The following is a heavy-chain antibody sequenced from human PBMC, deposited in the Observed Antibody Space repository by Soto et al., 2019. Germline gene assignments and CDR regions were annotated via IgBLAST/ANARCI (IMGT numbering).Heavy chain of an antibody. Sequence: QVQLQESGPGLVKPSGTLSLTCAVSGGSISSSNWWSWVRQPPGKGLEWIGEIYHSGSTNYNPSRKSRVTISVDKSKNQFSLKLSSVTAADTAVYYCARVYPLVPWEYYFDYWGQGTLVTVSS. D-gene: IGHD1-26*01. J-gene: IGHJ4*02. CDR2: IYHSGST. CDR3: ARVYPLVPWEYYFDY. V-gene: IGHV4-4*02. CDR1: GGSISSSNW.